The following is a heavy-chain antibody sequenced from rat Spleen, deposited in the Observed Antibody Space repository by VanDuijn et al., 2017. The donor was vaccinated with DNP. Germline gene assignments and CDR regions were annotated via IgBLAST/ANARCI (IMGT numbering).Heavy chain of an antibody. CDR2: LSTGGDST. J-gene: IGHJ3*01. CDR3: ASLWTLTY. V-gene: IGHV5S13*01. Sequence: EVELVESGGGLVRPGGSLKLSCAASGFTFSNYGMAWVRQAPTEGLEWVASLSTGGDSTYYRDSVKGRFTISRDNAKNTLYLQMDSLRSEDTATYYCASLWTLTYWGQGTLVTVSS. CDR1: GFTFSNYG. D-gene: IGHD1-3*01.